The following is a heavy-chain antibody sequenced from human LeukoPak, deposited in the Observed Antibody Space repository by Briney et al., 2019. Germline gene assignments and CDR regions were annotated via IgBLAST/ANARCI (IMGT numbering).Heavy chain of an antibody. J-gene: IGHJ4*02. V-gene: IGHV3-23*01. CDR2: ISGSGGST. CDR3: AKDRGLVGSTPSNFDY. Sequence: GSLRLSCAASGFTFSSNAMNWVRQAPGKGLEWVSGISGSGGSTYSADSVKGRFTISRDNSKKTVYLQMNSLRAEDTAVYYCAKDRGLVGSTPSNFDYWGQGTLVTVSS. D-gene: IGHD1-26*01. CDR1: GFTFSSNA.